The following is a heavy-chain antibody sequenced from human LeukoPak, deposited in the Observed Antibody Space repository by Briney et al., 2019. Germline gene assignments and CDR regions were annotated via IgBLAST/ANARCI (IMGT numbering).Heavy chain of an antibody. V-gene: IGHV3-43*02. D-gene: IGHD1-26*01. CDR3: ARQVGARPYFDY. CDR2: ISGDGGST. CDR1: GFTFDDYA. Sequence: PRGSLRLSCAASGFTFDDYAMHWVRQAPGKGLEWVSPISGDGGSTYYADSVKGRFTISRDNSKNSLYLQMNSLRTEDTALYYCARQVGARPYFDYWGQGTLVTVSS. J-gene: IGHJ4*02.